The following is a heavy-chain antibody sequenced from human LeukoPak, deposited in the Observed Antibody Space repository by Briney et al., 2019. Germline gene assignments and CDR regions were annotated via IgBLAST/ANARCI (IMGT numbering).Heavy chain of an antibody. Sequence: PSETLSLTCTVSGGSISSYYWSWIRQPAGKGLEWIGRIYTSGSTNYNPSLKSRVTMSVDTSKNQFSLKLSSGTAADTVVYYCASGYYDSSGYFVDYWGQGTLVTVSS. CDR1: GGSISSYY. CDR3: ASGYYDSSGYFVDY. V-gene: IGHV4-4*07. J-gene: IGHJ4*02. CDR2: IYTSGST. D-gene: IGHD3-22*01.